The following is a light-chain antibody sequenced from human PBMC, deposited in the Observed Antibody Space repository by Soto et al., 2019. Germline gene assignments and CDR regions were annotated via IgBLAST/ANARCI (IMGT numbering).Light chain of an antibody. CDR2: EAS. J-gene: IGLJ1*01. Sequence: QSALTQPASVSGSPGQSVTISCTGTSSDFGNYKYVSWYQHHPGKVPKLIIFEASKRPSGVSDRFSGSKSGNTASLTISGLQAEDEADYYCFSYTSSSTHVFGSGTKVTVL. CDR3: FSYTSSSTHV. CDR1: SSDFGNYKY. V-gene: IGLV2-23*01.